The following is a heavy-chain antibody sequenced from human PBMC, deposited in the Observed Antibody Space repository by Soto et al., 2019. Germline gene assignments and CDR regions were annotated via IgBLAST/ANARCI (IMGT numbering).Heavy chain of an antibody. CDR3: ARECRDYDSSGYYYSAPGY. CDR2: INPNSGGT. Sequence: QVQLVQSGAEVKKPGASVKVSCKASGYTFTGYYMHWVRQAPGQGLEWMGWINPNSGGTNYAQKFQGWVTMTRDTAISKAYKELSRLRSDDTAVYYCARECRDYDSSGYYYSAPGYWGQGTLVTVSS. V-gene: IGHV1-2*04. J-gene: IGHJ4*02. CDR1: GYTFTGYY. D-gene: IGHD3-22*01.